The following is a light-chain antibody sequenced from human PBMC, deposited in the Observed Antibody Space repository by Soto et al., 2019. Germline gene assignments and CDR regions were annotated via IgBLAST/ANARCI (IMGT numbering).Light chain of an antibody. CDR2: DAS. CDR3: QQLNSYPPWT. Sequence: IRLTRSPCSPSASNRVTITITCRGSQGISSYLAWYQQKPGKAPKLLIYDASSLESGVPSRFSGSGSGTEFTLTISSLQPADFATYYCQQLNSYPPWTFGQGTKVDIK. CDR1: QGISSY. J-gene: IGKJ1*01. V-gene: IGKV1-8*01.